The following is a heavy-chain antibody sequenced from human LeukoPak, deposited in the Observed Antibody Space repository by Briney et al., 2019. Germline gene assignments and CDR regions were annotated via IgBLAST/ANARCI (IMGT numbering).Heavy chain of an antibody. CDR1: GYSFTSYW. CDR3: ARQVASRGSYYALDAFDI. Sequence: GESLKIACKGSGYSFTSYWIGWVRQMPGKGLGWMGIIYPGDSDTRYSPSFQGQVPISADKSISTAYLQWSSLKASDTAMYYCARQVASRGSYYALDAFDIWGQGTMVTVSS. CDR2: IYPGDSDT. D-gene: IGHD1-26*01. J-gene: IGHJ3*02. V-gene: IGHV5-51*01.